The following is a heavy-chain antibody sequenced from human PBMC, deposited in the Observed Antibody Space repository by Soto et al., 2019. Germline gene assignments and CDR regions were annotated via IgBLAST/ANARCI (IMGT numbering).Heavy chain of an antibody. V-gene: IGHV3-48*02. CDR2: ISSSSSTI. J-gene: IGHJ4*02. CDR3: ARGAGLYTNCFEY. Sequence: PGGSLRLSCAASGFTFSSYSMNWVRQAPGKGLEWVSYISSSSSTIYYADSVKGRFTISGDNAKNSLYLQMNSPRDEDTAVYYCARGAGLYTNCFEYWGQGTLVTVSS. D-gene: IGHD6-19*01. CDR1: GFTFSSYS.